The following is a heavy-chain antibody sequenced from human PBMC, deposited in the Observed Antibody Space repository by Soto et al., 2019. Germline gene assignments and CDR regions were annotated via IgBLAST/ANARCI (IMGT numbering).Heavy chain of an antibody. D-gene: IGHD5-18*01. CDR1: GITFSPYW. V-gene: IGHV3-74*01. Sequence: VQLVESGGGLVQPGGSLRLSCAASGITFSPYWMHWVRQGPGKGLVWVSRLNSDGSTTNYADSVKGRFTISRDNAKNTLYLQMNSLRVEDTAVYYCARGWGYNYAYTLGDWGQGALVTVSS. CDR3: ARGWGYNYAYTLGD. J-gene: IGHJ4*02. CDR2: LNSDGSTT.